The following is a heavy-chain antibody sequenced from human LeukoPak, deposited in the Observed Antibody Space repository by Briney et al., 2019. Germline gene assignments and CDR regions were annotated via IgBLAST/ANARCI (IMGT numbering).Heavy chain of an antibody. CDR2: INPNSGGT. D-gene: IGHD6-6*01. Sequence: ASVKVSCKASGYTFTGYYMHWVRQAPGQGLEWMGRINPNSGGTNYAQKFQGRVTMTRDTSISTAYMELSRLRSDDTAVYYCARDLPEYSSSNYYYYGMDVWGQGTTVTVSS. CDR1: GYTFTGYY. J-gene: IGHJ6*02. CDR3: ARDLPEYSSSNYYYYGMDV. V-gene: IGHV1-2*06.